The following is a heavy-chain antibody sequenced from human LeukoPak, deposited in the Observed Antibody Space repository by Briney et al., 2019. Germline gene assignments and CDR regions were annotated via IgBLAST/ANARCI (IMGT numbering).Heavy chain of an antibody. V-gene: IGHV2-5*02. CDR1: GFSLSTGGGG. Sequence: SGPTLVNPAQTLTLTCTFFGFSLSTGGGGGGWIRQPPGKAPEWHALIYLDDDKRYRPSLKSRLTITKATSKNQVVLTMTNMDPVDTATYYCAQSSNWNYGWRSREPWFDPWGQGTLVTVSS. CDR2: IYLDDDK. J-gene: IGHJ5*02. CDR3: AQSSNWNYGWRSREPWFDP. D-gene: IGHD1-7*01.